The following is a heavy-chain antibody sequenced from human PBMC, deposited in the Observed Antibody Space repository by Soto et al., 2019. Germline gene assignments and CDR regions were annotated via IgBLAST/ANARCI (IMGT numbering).Heavy chain of an antibody. CDR1: GFTFTSSA. CDR3: ARDPYYYDSSGYYSDGMDV. V-gene: IGHV1-58*01. CDR2: IVVDTGNT. D-gene: IGHD3-22*01. Sequence: ASVKVSCKASGFTFTSSAVQWVRQARGQRLEWIGWIVVDTGNTNYAQKFQERVTIIRDMSTSTAYMELSSLRPEDTAVYYCARDPYYYDSSGYYSDGMDVWGQGTTVTVSS. J-gene: IGHJ6*02.